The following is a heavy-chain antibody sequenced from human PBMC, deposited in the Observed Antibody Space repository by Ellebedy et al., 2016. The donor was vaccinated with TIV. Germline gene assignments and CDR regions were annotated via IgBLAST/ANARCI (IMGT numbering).Heavy chain of an antibody. CDR3: ARTYSDYYFDY. V-gene: IGHV3-30*03. D-gene: IGHD4-11*01. Sequence: GESLKISCAASGFTFSSYGMHWVRQAPGKGLEWVAIISYDGSNKYYAGSVKGRFTISRDRSRNTLYLQMNSLRHEDTALYYCARTYSDYYFDYWGQGTLVTVSS. CDR2: ISYDGSNK. CDR1: GFTFSSYG. J-gene: IGHJ4*02.